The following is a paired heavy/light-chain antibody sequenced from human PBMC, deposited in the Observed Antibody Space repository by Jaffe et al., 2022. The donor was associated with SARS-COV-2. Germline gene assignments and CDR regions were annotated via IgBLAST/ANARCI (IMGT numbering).Light chain of an antibody. Sequence: DIQMTQSPSSLSASVGDRVTITCRASQYVDTYLNWYQQKPGLAPKLLVSSASSLQNGVPSSFSASGSGANFTLTITSLQPEDFATYYCQQSYISPYTFGQGTRL. CDR1: QYVDTY. J-gene: IGKJ2*01. V-gene: IGKV1-39*01. CDR3: QQSYISPYT. CDR2: SAS.
Heavy chain of an antibody. Sequence: EVQLWESGGGLVPPGGSLRISCTTSGFIFSSYAMSWVRQTPGKGLEWVSGISGSGSITDYADSVKGRFTISRDNSKNTLYLQMNNLRVEDTATYFCAKDLRITMTVVIRPSFHYWGRGTLVTVSS. D-gene: IGHD3-22*01. CDR3: AKDLRITMTVVIRPSFHY. V-gene: IGHV3-23*01. CDR1: GFIFSSYA. J-gene: IGHJ4*02. CDR2: ISGSGSIT.